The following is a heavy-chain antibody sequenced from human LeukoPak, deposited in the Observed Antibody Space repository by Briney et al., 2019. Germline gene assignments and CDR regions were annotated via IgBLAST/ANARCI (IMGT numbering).Heavy chain of an antibody. J-gene: IGHJ4*02. V-gene: IGHV4-59*01. Sequence: SETLSLTCTVSGGSISNYYWSWIRQPPGKGLECIGYIYHTGSTSYNPSLKSRVTISVDTSKNQFSLKLSSVTGADTAVYHCASAGASSGYSPLHYWGQGTLVTVSS. CDR1: GGSISNYY. CDR2: IYHTGST. CDR3: ASAGASSGYSPLHY. D-gene: IGHD3-22*01.